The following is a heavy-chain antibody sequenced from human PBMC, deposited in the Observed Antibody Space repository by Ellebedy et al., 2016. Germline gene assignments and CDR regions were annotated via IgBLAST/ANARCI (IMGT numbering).Heavy chain of an antibody. D-gene: IGHD3-10*01. V-gene: IGHV3-21*01. CDR2: ISSSSSYI. Sequence: GESLKISCAASGFTFSSYSMNWVRQAPGKGLEWVSSISSSSSYIYYADSVKGRFTISRDNAKNSLYLQMNSLRAEDTAVYYCARERGGGHFDYWGQGTLVTVSS. CDR1: GFTFSSYS. CDR3: ARERGGGHFDY. J-gene: IGHJ4*02.